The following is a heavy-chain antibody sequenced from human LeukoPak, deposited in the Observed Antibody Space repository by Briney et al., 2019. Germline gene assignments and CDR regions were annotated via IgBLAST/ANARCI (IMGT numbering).Heavy chain of an antibody. CDR1: GYTFTSYG. J-gene: IGHJ4*02. CDR2: ISAYNGNT. Sequence: ASVKVSCKASGYTFTSYGISWVRQAPGQGLEWMGWISAYNGNTNYAQKLQGRVTMTTDTSTSTAYMELRSLRSDDTAVYYCARDTLMDILTPPDYWGRGTLVTVSS. CDR3: ARDTLMDILTPPDY. D-gene: IGHD3-9*01. V-gene: IGHV1-18*01.